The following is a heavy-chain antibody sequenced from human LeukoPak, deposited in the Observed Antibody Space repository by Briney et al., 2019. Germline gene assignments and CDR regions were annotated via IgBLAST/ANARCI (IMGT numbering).Heavy chain of an antibody. Sequence: KPSETLSLTCTVSGDSISGGTFYWGWVRQPPGQGLEWIGSIHFNGNTYYNPSLKSPVTISVDMPKNQFSPNLSSVTVADTAVYYCAGRVGATIWTGLHFWGQGILVTVSS. CDR1: GDSISGGTFY. J-gene: IGHJ4*02. V-gene: IGHV4-39*01. CDR2: IHFNGNT. CDR3: AGRVGATIWTGLHF. D-gene: IGHD1-26*01.